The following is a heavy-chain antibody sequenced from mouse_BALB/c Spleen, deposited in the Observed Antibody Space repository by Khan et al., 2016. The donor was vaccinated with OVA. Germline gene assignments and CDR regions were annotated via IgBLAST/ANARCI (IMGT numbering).Heavy chain of an antibody. CDR1: GYTFTSYW. CDR3: ASYYGSSYYFDY. CDR2: INPSTGYT. V-gene: IGHV1-7*01. J-gene: IGHJ2*01. D-gene: IGHD1-1*01. Sequence: QVQLKQSGAELAKPGASVKMSCKASGYTFTSYWMHWVKQRPGQGLEWIGYINPSTGYTEYNQKFKDKATLTADKSSSTAYMQLSSLTSEDSAVYYCASYYGSSYYFDYWGQSTTLTVSS.